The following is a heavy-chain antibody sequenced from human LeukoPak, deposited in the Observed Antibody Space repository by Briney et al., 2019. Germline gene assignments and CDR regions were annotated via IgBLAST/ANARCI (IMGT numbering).Heavy chain of an antibody. Sequence: SETLSLTCTVSGGSISTYYWSWIRQPPGKGLEWIGYIYYSGSTKYNPSLKSRVTLSIDTSKNQFSLKLSSVTAADTAVYYCARDGYSGSDALWGQGILVTVSS. D-gene: IGHD5-12*01. V-gene: IGHV4-59*01. CDR1: GGSISTYY. J-gene: IGHJ4*02. CDR3: ARDGYSGSDAL. CDR2: IYYSGST.